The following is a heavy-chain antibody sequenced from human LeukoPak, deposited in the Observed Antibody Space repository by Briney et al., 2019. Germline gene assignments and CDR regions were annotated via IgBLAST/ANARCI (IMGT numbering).Heavy chain of an antibody. J-gene: IGHJ4*02. D-gene: IGHD3/OR15-3a*01. CDR3: AKGWTPDY. V-gene: IGHV3-23*01. CDR1: GFTFSTYV. CDR2: LSGSGGST. Sequence: GGSLRLSCAASGFTFSTYVMTWVRQAPGKGLEWVSALSGSGGSTFYADSVKGRFTISRDNSNSTLYLQMNSLRAGDTAVYYCAKGWTPDYWGQGTLVTVSS.